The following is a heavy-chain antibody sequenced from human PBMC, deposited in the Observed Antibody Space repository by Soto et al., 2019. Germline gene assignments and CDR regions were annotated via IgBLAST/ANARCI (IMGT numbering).Heavy chain of an antibody. V-gene: IGHV3-7*01. D-gene: IGHD3-9*01. J-gene: IGHJ6*02. CDR2: IKQDGSEK. CDR1: GFTFSSYW. Sequence: PGGSLRLSCAASGFTFSSYWMSWVRQAPGKGLEWMANIKQDGSEKYYVDSVKGRFTISRDNAKNSLYLQMNSLRAEDTAVYYCARDPTLRLYDILTGYYTGAYYYGMDVWGQGTTVTVSS. CDR3: ARDPTLRLYDILTGYYTGAYYYGMDV.